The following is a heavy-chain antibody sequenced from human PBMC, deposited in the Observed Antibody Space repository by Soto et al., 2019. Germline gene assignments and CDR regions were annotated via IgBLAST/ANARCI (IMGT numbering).Heavy chain of an antibody. J-gene: IGHJ6*02. V-gene: IGHV4-31*11. Sequence: QVQLQESGPGLVKPSQTLSLTCAVSGGSISSGGYYWSWIRQHPGKGLEWIGYIYYSGSTYYNPSLKSRVTISVDTSKNQFSLKLSSVTAADTAVYYCARGYCSGGSCGYYYYYGMDVWGQGTTVTVSS. CDR1: GGSISSGGYY. D-gene: IGHD2-15*01. CDR3: ARGYCSGGSCGYYYYYGMDV. CDR2: IYYSGST.